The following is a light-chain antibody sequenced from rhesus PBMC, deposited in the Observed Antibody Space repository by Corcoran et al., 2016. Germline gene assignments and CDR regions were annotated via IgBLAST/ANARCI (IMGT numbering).Light chain of an antibody. V-gene: IGLV2-13*03. CDR1: SRDIGGYYR. CDR3: SLYASSNTLL. CDR2: EVS. Sequence: QAAPTQSPSVSGSLGQSVTISCTGTSRDIGGYYRVSWYQQHPGKAPKLMIYEVSKRPSGVSDRFSGSKSGNTASLTISGLQAEDEAVYYCSLYASSNTLLFGGGTRLTVL. J-gene: IGLJ3*01.